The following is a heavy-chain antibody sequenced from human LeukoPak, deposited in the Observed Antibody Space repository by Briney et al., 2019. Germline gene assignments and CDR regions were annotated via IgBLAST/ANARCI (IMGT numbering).Heavy chain of an antibody. V-gene: IGHV3-23*01. CDR1: GFTFSNAW. Sequence: GGSLRLSCAASGFTFSNAWMSWVRQAPGKGLEWVSAISGSGGSTYYADSVKGRFTISRDNSKNTLYLQMNSLRAEDTAVYYCAIPPWEPFDYWGQGTLVTVSS. CDR2: ISGSGGST. CDR3: AIPPWEPFDY. J-gene: IGHJ4*02. D-gene: IGHD1-26*01.